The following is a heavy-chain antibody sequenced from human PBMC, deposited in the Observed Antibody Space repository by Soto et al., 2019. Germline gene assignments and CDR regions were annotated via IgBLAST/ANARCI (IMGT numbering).Heavy chain of an antibody. CDR3: ARDGVVVAATHYYYRMDV. CDR1: GGTFSSYA. V-gene: IGHV1-69*13. CDR2: IIPIFGTA. Sequence: SVKVSCKASGGTFSSYAISWVRQAPGQGLEWMGGIIPIFGTANYAQKFQGRVTITADESTSTAYMELSSLRSEDTAVYYCARDGVVVAATHYYYRMDVWRQGTTVTVSS. D-gene: IGHD2-15*01. J-gene: IGHJ6*02.